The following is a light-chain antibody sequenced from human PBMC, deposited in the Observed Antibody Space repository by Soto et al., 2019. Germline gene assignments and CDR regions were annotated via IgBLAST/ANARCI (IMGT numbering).Light chain of an antibody. CDR1: QSVSSY. Sequence: VLTQSPATLSLSPGERATLSCRASQSVSSYLAWYQQKPGQAPRLLIYDASNRATGIPARFSGSGSGTDFTLTISSLEPEDFAVYYCQQRSNWPPYTFGQGTKLEIK. J-gene: IGKJ2*01. V-gene: IGKV3-11*01. CDR3: QQRSNWPPYT. CDR2: DAS.